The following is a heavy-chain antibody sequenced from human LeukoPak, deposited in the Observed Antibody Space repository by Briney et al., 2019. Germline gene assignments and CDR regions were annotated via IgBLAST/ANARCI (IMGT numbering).Heavy chain of an antibody. D-gene: IGHD3-3*01. CDR1: GGSFSGYY. V-gene: IGHV4-34*01. CDR2: INHSGST. CDR3: ARSLRFLEWPLPFDY. J-gene: IGHJ4*02. Sequence: SETLSLTCAVYGGSFSGYYWSWIRQPPGKGLEWNGEINHSGSTNYNPSLTSRVTILVDTSKNQFSLMLTSVSAADTAVYYCARSLRFLEWPLPFDYWGQGTLVTVSS.